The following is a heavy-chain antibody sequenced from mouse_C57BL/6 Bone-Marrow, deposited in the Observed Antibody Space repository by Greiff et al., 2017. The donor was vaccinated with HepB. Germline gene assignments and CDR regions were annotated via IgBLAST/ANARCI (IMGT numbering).Heavy chain of an antibody. D-gene: IGHD1-1*01. CDR1: EYEFPSHD. J-gene: IGHJ2*01. CDR3: ARRECYVPFDY. CDR2: INSDGGST. Sequence: DVHLVESGGGLVQPGESLKLSCESNEYEFPSHDMSWVRKTPEKRLELVAAINSDGGSTYYPDTMERRFIISRDNTRKTLYLQMSSLRSEDTALYYCARRECYVPFDYWGQGTTLTVSS. V-gene: IGHV5-2*01.